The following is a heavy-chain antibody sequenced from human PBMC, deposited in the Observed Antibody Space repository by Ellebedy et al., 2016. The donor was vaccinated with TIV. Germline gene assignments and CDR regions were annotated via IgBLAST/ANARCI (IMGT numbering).Heavy chain of an antibody. CDR2: ISSSSGTI. Sequence: GESLKISXEASGFSVTNYGMNWVRQAPGKGLEWLAGISSSSGTIYYADSVKGRFTISRDNAKNSLYLQMDSLRAEDTAVYYCARDRWNYLIYFDVWGKGTTVTVAS. J-gene: IGHJ6*03. D-gene: IGHD1-7*01. V-gene: IGHV3-48*01. CDR1: GFSVTNYG. CDR3: ARDRWNYLIYFDV.